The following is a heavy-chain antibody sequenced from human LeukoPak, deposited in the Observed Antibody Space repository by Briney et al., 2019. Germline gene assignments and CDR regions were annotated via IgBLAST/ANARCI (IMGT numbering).Heavy chain of an antibody. D-gene: IGHD5-24*01. Sequence: GASVKVSCKASGYTFTSYGISWVRQAPGQGLEWMGWISAYNGNTNYAQKLQGRVTMTTGTSTSTAYMELRSLRSDDTAVYYCARDGYNLRYYYYMDVWGKGTTVTVSS. CDR2: ISAYNGNT. J-gene: IGHJ6*03. CDR3: ARDGYNLRYYYYMDV. CDR1: GYTFTSYG. V-gene: IGHV1-18*01.